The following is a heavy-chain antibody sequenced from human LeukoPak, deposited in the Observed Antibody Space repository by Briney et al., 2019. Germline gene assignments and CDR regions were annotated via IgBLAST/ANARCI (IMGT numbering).Heavy chain of an antibody. D-gene: IGHD3-3*01. CDR2: ISWNSGSI. CDR1: GFTFDDYA. Sequence: GGSLRLSCAASGFTFDDYAMHWVRQAPGKGLEWVSGISWNSGSIGYADSVKGRFTISRDNAKNSLYLQMNSLRAEDTALYYCAKASGDFWSGCVVGGAFDIWGQGTMVTVSS. J-gene: IGHJ3*02. V-gene: IGHV3-9*01. CDR3: AKASGDFWSGCVVGGAFDI.